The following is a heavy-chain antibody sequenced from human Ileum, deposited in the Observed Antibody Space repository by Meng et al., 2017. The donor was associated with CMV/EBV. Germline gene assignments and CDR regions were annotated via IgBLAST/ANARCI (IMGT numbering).Heavy chain of an antibody. Sequence: QGPREETGPGLVKPSQTLSLTCTVSGDSLSTGDYYWSWIRQPPGKGPEWIGYIYYSGSTLYNPSLKSPVTISLDKSKNQFSLRLRSVTAADTAVYFCAREGGGWYFDSWGQGTLVTVSS. D-gene: IGHD6-19*01. CDR1: GDSLSTGDYY. V-gene: IGHV4-30-4*01. CDR2: IYYSGST. J-gene: IGHJ4*02. CDR3: AREGGGWYFDS.